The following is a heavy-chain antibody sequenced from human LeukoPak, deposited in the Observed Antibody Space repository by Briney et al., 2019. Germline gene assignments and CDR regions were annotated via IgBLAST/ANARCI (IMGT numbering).Heavy chain of an antibody. Sequence: PSETLSLTCTVSGGSISSYYWSWTRQPPGKGLEWTGIIYDNESANYKSSLESRVTMTVDTSKNQVSLKLNSVTAADTAVYYCARVLQNYYHLDVWGEGTTVTVSS. D-gene: IGHD3-3*01. V-gene: IGHV4-59*01. CDR1: GGSISSYY. J-gene: IGHJ6*03. CDR2: IYDNESA. CDR3: ARVLQNYYHLDV.